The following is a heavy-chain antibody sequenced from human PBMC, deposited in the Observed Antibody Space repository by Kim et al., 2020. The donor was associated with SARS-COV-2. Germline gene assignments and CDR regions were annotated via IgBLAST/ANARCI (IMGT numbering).Heavy chain of an antibody. V-gene: IGHV3-66*01. J-gene: IGHJ6*02. Sequence: GGSLRLSCAATGFAMSNNYMTWVRQAPGKGLEWVSVIYNGGSTHYAESVKGRFTIYRDNSKNTLYLQMTSLRVEDTAVYFCARAPRWCSGGLCYWKRFYYYVMDVWGQGTTVTVSS. D-gene: IGHD2-15*01. CDR1: GFAMSNNY. CDR2: IYNGGST. CDR3: ARAPRWCSGGLCYWKRFYYYVMDV.